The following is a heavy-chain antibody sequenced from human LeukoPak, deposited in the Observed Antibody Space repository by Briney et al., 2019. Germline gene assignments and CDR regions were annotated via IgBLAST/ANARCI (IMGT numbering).Heavy chain of an antibody. CDR1: GFTFDDYA. CDR3: AKDISLPITGCAFDI. CDR2: ISWNSGSI. D-gene: IGHD3-16*01. Sequence: PGGSLRLSCAASGFTFDDYAMHWVRQAPGKGLEWVSGISWNSGSIGYADSVKGRFTISRDNAKNSLYLQMNSLRAEDTALYYCAKDISLPITGCAFDIWGQGTMVTVSS. V-gene: IGHV3-9*01. J-gene: IGHJ3*02.